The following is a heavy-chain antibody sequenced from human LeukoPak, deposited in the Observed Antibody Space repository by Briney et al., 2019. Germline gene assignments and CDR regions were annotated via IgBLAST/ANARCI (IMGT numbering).Heavy chain of an antibody. J-gene: IGHJ4*02. CDR1: GFTFSSYG. CDR3: ARLKLLWSNYFDY. CDR2: IRYDGSTK. V-gene: IGHV3-30*02. Sequence: GGSLRLSCAASGFTFSSYGMHWVRQAPGKGLEWVAFIRYDGSTKSYADSVKGRFSISRDNSKNSLYLQMNSLRAEDTAVYYCARLKLLWSNYFDYWGQGTLVTVSS. D-gene: IGHD2-2*01.